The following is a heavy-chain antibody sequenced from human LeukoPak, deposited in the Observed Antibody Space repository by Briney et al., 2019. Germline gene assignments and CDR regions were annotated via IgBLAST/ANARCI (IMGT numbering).Heavy chain of an antibody. CDR1: GFIFSDYY. D-gene: IGHD2-15*01. V-gene: IGHV3-11*04. CDR3: ARSGASCYLGCGFDY. Sequence: GGSLRLSCAASGFIFSDYYMNWIRQAPGKGLEWVSYISSSGSNTYYADSVKGRFTISRDNAKNLLYLQMSSLSAEDTAVYYCARSGASCYLGCGFDYGGQGTLVTVSS. CDR2: ISSSGSNT. J-gene: IGHJ4*02.